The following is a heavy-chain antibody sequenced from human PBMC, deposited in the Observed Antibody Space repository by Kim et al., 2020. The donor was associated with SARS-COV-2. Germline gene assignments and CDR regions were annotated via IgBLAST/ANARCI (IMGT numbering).Heavy chain of an antibody. J-gene: IGHJ6*01. Sequence: SETLSLTCTVSGGSISSYYWSWIRQPPGKGLEWIGYIYYSGSTNYNPSLKSRVTISVDTSKNQFSLKLSSVTAADTAVYYCARDRIAAAGTYSEGMDVWG. V-gene: IGHV4-59*01. CDR1: GGSISSYY. D-gene: IGHD6-13*01. CDR3: ARDRIAAAGTYSEGMDV. CDR2: IYYSGST.